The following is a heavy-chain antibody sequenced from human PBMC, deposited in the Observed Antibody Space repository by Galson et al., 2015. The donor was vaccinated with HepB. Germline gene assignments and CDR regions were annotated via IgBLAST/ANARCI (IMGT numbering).Heavy chain of an antibody. CDR3: ARASGYYDSGAYFPN. D-gene: IGHD3-22*01. J-gene: IGHJ4*02. V-gene: IGHV3-74*01. CDR1: GFTFSSYR. Sequence: SLRLSCAASGFTFSSYRMHWVRQAPGEGLVWLSRINSDGSSTNYADSVKGRFTISRDNAKNTLYLQMNSLRAEDTAVYYCARASGYYDSGAYFPNWGQGTLVTVSS. CDR2: INSDGSST.